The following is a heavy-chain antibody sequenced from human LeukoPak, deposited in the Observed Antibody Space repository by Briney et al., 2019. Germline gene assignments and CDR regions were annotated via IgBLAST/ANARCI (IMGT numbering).Heavy chain of an antibody. V-gene: IGHV4-59*01. Sequence: SETLSLTCTVSGGSISSYYWSWIRQPPGKGLEWIGYIYYSGSTNYNPSLKGRVTISVDTSKNQFSLKLSSVTAADTAVYYCANGYSAWGQGTLVTVSS. D-gene: IGHD5-24*01. CDR2: IYYSGST. CDR1: GGSISSYY. CDR3: ANGYSA. J-gene: IGHJ5*02.